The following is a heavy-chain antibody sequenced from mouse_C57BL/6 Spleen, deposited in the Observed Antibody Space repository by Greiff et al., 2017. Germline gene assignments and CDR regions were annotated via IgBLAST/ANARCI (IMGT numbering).Heavy chain of an antibody. CDR3: ARETFTTVVATDYFDY. CDR2: INPNNGGT. CDR1: GYTFTDYN. D-gene: IGHD1-1*01. V-gene: IGHV1-22*01. J-gene: IGHJ2*01. Sequence: EVQLQQSGPELVKPGASVKMSCKASGYTFTDYNMHWVKQSHGKSLEWIGYINPNNGGTSYNQKCKGKATLTVNKSSSTAYMELRSLTSEDSAVYYCARETFTTVVATDYFDYWGQGTTLTVSS.